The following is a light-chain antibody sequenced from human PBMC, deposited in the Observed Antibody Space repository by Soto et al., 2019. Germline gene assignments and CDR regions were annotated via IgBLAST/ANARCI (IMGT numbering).Light chain of an antibody. CDR1: QSISSW. CDR2: KAS. CDR3: QQYVTAFRT. Sequence: IQMTQSAATLYPRPGHRGTNTHRASQSISSWLAWYQQKPGKAPQLLIYKASTLQSGVPSRFSGSGSGTEFTLTISSLQPDDFATYYCQQYVTAFRTFGQGTKVDIK. V-gene: IGKV1-5*03. J-gene: IGKJ1*01.